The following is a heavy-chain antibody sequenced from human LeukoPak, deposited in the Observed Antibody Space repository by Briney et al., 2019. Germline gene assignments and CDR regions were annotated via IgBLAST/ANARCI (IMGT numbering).Heavy chain of an antibody. V-gene: IGHV1-2*02. CDR1: GYTFTGYY. CDR3: ARSSFTISAFDI. CDR2: INPNSGGT. Sequence: ASVKVSCKASGYTFTGYYMHWVRQAPGQGLEWMGWINPNSGGTIYAQKFQGRVTMTRDTSISTAYMELSRLRSDDTAVYYCARSSFTISAFDIWGQGTMVTVSS. J-gene: IGHJ3*02. D-gene: IGHD3-3*01.